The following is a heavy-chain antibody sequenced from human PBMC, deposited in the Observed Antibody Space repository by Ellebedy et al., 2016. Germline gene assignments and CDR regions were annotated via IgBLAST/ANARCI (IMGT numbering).Heavy chain of an antibody. D-gene: IGHD6-6*01. CDR1: GGSFTDYL. CDR2: IHHNGGT. Sequence: SETLSLTXAVYGGSFTDYLWTWIRQPPGKGLEWIGEIHHNGGTNYNPSLKSRVTISVDTSKNQFSLNLNSVTAADTAVYYCAREVIAARSAYEYWGQGTLVSVSS. CDR3: AREVIAARSAYEY. V-gene: IGHV4-34*01. J-gene: IGHJ4*02.